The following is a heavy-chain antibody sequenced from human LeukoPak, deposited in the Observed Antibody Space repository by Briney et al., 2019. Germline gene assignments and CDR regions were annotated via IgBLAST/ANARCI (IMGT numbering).Heavy chain of an antibody. CDR3: ARVAVTTVLSYYYYMDV. D-gene: IGHD4-17*01. J-gene: IGHJ6*03. V-gene: IGHV3-30*02. CDR2: IRYDGGNK. CDR1: GFTFSGYG. Sequence: GGSLRLSCAASGFTFSGYGMHWVRQAPGKGLEWVAFIRYDGGNKYYADSVKGRFTISRDNSKNTLYLQMNSLRAEDTAVYYCARVAVTTVLSYYYYMDVWGKGTTVTISS.